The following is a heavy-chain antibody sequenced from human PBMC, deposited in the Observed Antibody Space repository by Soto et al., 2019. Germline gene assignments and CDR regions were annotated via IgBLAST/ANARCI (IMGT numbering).Heavy chain of an antibody. J-gene: IGHJ6*02. D-gene: IGHD6-25*01. CDR3: AIEAGSPPLHYGIHV. Sequence: GGSLRLACAASGFTFSSYWMSWVRQAPGKGLEWVANIKQDGSEKYYVDSVKGRFTISRDNAKNSLYLQMNSLRAEDTAVYYCAIEAGSPPLHYGIHVPGQATTVTGSS. V-gene: IGHV3-7*05. CDR1: GFTFSSYW. CDR2: IKQDGSEK.